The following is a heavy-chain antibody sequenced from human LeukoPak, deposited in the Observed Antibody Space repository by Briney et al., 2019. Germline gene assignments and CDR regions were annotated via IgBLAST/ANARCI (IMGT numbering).Heavy chain of an antibody. V-gene: IGHV4-59*08. CDR2: IFYSGST. D-gene: IGHD6-19*01. CDR3: ARTSITVAMDY. Sequence: SETLSLTCTVSGGSLSNYYWSWSRQPPGKGLEWIGYIFYSGSTNYNPSLESRVTMSVDTSKNQFSLKLTSVTAADAAVYYCARTSITVAMDYWGQGALVTVSS. J-gene: IGHJ4*02. CDR1: GGSLSNYY.